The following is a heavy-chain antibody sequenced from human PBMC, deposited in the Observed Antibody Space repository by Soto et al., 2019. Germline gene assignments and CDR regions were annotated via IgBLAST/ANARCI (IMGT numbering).Heavy chain of an antibody. Sequence: EVQLVESGGGLVKPGGSRGFSGAAYGLTFSSYRLNWVRQAPGKGLEWCSSISSSSSYIYYADSVKGRLTISRDNSKNSLYLQMNSLRAEDTAVYYCARYSETGDAFDIWCQETMVTVSS. J-gene: IGHJ3*02. CDR2: ISSSSSYI. V-gene: IGHV3-21*01. CDR1: GLTFSSYR. CDR3: ARYSETGDAFDI. D-gene: IGHD3-9*01.